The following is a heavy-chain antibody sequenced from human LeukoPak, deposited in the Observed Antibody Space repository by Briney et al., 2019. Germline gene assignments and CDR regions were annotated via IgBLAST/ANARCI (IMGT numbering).Heavy chain of an antibody. CDR3: AREVAGSMGVDY. V-gene: IGHV1-46*01. D-gene: IGHD6-19*01. Sequence: ASVKVSCKASGYTFTSYYMHWVRQAPGQGLEWMGIINPSGGSTSYAQKFQGRVTMTRDMSTGTVYMELSSLRSEDTAVYYCAREVAGSMGVDYWGQGTLVTVSS. CDR2: INPSGGST. J-gene: IGHJ4*02. CDR1: GYTFTSYY.